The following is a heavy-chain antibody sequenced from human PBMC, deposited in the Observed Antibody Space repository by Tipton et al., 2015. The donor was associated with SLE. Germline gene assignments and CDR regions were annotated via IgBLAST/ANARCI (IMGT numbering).Heavy chain of an antibody. CDR1: GGSISSNNYY. Sequence: TLSLTCTVSGGSISSNNYYWGWIRQSPGKGLEWIGSLYYSGNTYYNPSLKSRVTISVDTSKNQLSLNLSSVTAADTAVYYCARSHSNSCHDFWGQGTLVTVSS. CDR2: LYYSGNT. CDR3: ARSHSNSCHDF. D-gene: IGHD2-2*01. J-gene: IGHJ4*02. V-gene: IGHV4-39*01.